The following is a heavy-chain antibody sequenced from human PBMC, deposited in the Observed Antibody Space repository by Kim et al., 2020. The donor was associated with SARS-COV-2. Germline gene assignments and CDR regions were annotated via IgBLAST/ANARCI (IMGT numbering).Heavy chain of an antibody. CDR3: AKPYSGSYRDAFDV. D-gene: IGHD1-26*01. V-gene: IGHV3-30*18. CDR1: GFTFSSYG. Sequence: GGSLRLSCAASGFTFSSYGMHWVRQAPGKGLEWVAVISYDGSNKYYADSVKGRFTISRDNSKNTLYLQMNSLRAEDTAVYYCAKPYSGSYRDAFDVWGQGTMVTVSS. J-gene: IGHJ3*01. CDR2: ISYDGSNK.